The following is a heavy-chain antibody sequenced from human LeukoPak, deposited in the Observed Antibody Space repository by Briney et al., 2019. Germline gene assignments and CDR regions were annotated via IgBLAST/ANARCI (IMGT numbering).Heavy chain of an antibody. Sequence: SETRSLTCTVSGGSISSYYWSWIRQPPGKGLEWIGYIYYSGSTNYNPSLKSRVTISVDTSKNQFSLKLSSVTAADTAVYYCARGFYYYYMDVWGKGTTVTISS. CDR3: ARGFYYYYMDV. V-gene: IGHV4-59*01. CDR2: IYYSGST. CDR1: GGSISSYY. J-gene: IGHJ6*03.